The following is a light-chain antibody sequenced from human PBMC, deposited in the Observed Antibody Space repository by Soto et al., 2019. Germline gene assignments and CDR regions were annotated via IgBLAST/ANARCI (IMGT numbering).Light chain of an antibody. CDR1: QSVSSY. J-gene: IGKJ5*01. V-gene: IGKV3-11*01. CDR3: KQRTDWPMT. CDR2: GAS. Sequence: EIVLTQSPATLSLSPGERAPLSCRASQSVSSYLAWYQQRPGQAPRLLIYGASNRATGIPDRFSGSGSVTDFTLTISILEAEACAVYFCKQRTDWPMTFGQGKRLEIK.